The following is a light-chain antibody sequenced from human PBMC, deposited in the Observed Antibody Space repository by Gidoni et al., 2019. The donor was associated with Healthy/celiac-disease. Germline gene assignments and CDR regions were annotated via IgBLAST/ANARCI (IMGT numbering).Light chain of an antibody. V-gene: IGLV4-60*02. Sequence: PVLTHSALSSPSLGSSVKLTCTLSSGHSCYISAWHQQQPGKAPRYLMKLEGSGSYNKGSGVPDRFSGSSSGADRYLTISNLQFEDEADYYCETWDGVFGTGTKVTVL. CDR1: SGHSCYI. CDR3: ETWDGV. CDR2: LEGSGSY. J-gene: IGLJ1*01.